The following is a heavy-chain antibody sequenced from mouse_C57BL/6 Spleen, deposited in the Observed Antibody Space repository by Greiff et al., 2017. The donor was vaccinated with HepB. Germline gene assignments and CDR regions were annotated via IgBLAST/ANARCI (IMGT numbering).Heavy chain of an antibody. Sequence: LEESGPELVKPGASVKISCKASGYAFSSSWMNWVKQRPGKGLEWIGRIYPGDGDTNYNGKFKGKATLTADKSSSTAYMQLSSLTSEDSAVYFCASWGYYFDYWGQGTTLTVSS. CDR2: IYPGDGDT. CDR1: GYAFSSSW. J-gene: IGHJ2*01. V-gene: IGHV1-82*01. CDR3: ASWGYYFDY.